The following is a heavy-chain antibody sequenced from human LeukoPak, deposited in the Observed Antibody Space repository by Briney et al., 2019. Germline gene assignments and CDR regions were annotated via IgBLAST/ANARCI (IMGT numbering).Heavy chain of an antibody. CDR2: IYPGDSDT. V-gene: IGHV5-51*01. CDR3: ARYCSGGSCYSDY. D-gene: IGHD2-15*01. Sequence: GEALKISCKCSGYSFTSYWIGWVRQMPAKGLEWMGIIYPGDSDTRYSPSFQGQVTISADKSISTAYLQWSSLKASDTAMYYCARYCSGGSCYSDYWGQGTLVTVSS. CDR1: GYSFTSYW. J-gene: IGHJ4*02.